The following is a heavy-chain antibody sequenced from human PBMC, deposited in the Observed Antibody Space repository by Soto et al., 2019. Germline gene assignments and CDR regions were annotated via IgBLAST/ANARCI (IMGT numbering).Heavy chain of an antibody. D-gene: IGHD3-10*01. CDR1: GGSISSYY. Sequence: SETLSLTCTVSGGSISSYYWSWIRQPPGKGLEWIGYIYYSGSTNYNPSLKSRVTISVDTSKNQFSLKLSSVTAADTAVYYCARSPDVLLWFGELFQYYFDYWGQGTLVTVSS. CDR2: IYYSGST. J-gene: IGHJ4*02. CDR3: ARSPDVLLWFGELFQYYFDY. V-gene: IGHV4-59*01.